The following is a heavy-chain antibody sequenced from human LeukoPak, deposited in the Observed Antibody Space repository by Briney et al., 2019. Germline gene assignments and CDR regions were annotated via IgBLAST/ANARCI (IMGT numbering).Heavy chain of an antibody. CDR3: AKDLGGYCSGGSCYEFDY. J-gene: IGHJ4*02. Sequence: GGSLRLSCVASGFTFSSYGMHWVRQDPGKGLEWVAVISYDGSNKYYADSVKGRFTISRDNSKNTLYLQMNSLRAEDTAVYYCAKDLGGYCSGGSCYEFDYWGQGTLVTVSS. CDR1: GFTFSSYG. D-gene: IGHD2-15*01. CDR2: ISYDGSNK. V-gene: IGHV3-30*18.